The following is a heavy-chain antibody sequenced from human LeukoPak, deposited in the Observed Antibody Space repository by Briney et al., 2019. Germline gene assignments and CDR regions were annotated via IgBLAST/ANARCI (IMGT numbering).Heavy chain of an antibody. CDR1: GFTFSSYA. J-gene: IGHJ5*02. CDR2: ISYDGSNK. V-gene: IGHV3-30-3*01. Sequence: GGSLRLSCAASGFTFSSYAMHWVRQAPGKGLEWVAVISYDGSNKFYADSVKGRFTISRDNSKNSLYLQMNSLRAEDTAVYYCATSSSWYSNWFDPWGQGTLVTVSS. CDR3: ATSSSWYSNWFDP. D-gene: IGHD6-13*01.